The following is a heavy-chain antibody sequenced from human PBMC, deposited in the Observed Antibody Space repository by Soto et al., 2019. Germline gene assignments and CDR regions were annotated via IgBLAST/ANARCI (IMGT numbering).Heavy chain of an antibody. J-gene: IGHJ4*02. CDR2: IYTSGST. D-gene: IGHD3-22*01. CDR1: GGSISSYY. Sequence: QVQLQESGPGLVKPSETLSLTCTVSGGSISSYYWSWIRQPAGKGLEWIGRIYTSGSTNYNPSLKSRVTMSLDTSKNQFSLKLSSVTAADTAVYYCARDLTYYDSSWGYFDYWGQGTLVTVSS. V-gene: IGHV4-4*07. CDR3: ARDLTYYDSSWGYFDY.